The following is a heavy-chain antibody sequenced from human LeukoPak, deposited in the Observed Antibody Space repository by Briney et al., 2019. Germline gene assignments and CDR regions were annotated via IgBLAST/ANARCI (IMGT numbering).Heavy chain of an antibody. D-gene: IGHD3-10*01. V-gene: IGHV4-59*08. CDR3: ARRGYGSGSFNRDYFDY. CDR2: IYYSGST. J-gene: IGHJ4*02. Sequence: PSETLSLTCTVSGGSISSYYWSWIRQPPGKGLEWIGYIYYSGSTNYNPSLKIRVTISVDTSKNQFSLKLSSVTAADTAVYYCARRGYGSGSFNRDYFDYWGQGTLVTVSS. CDR1: GGSISSYY.